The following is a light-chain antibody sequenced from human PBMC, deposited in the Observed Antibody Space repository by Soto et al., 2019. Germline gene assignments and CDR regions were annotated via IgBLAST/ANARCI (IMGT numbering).Light chain of an antibody. CDR2: DAS. J-gene: IGKJ1*01. Sequence: DIQMTQSPSTLSASVGDRVTITCRASQSISSWLAWYQQKPGRAPKLLIYDASILESGVPSRFSGSGSGIEFTLTISSLQPDDFATYYCQQYNSYWTFGQGTKVDIK. V-gene: IGKV1-5*01. CDR1: QSISSW. CDR3: QQYNSYWT.